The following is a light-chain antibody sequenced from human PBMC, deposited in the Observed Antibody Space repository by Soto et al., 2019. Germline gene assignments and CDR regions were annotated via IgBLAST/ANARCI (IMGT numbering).Light chain of an antibody. Sequence: IQMPQSPSSLSASVGDRVTITCRASQSISTYLSWYQQKPGKVPKLLXYGASSLQTGVPSRFSGSGSGTEFIFTISSLQPEDFATYYCQQYHSSPTWTFGQGTKVDI. CDR1: QSISTY. V-gene: IGKV1-39*01. CDR3: QQYHSSPTWT. J-gene: IGKJ1*01. CDR2: GAS.